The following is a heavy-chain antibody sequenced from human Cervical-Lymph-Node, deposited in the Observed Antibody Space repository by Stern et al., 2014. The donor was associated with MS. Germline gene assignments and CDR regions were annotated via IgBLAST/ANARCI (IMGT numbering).Heavy chain of an antibody. CDR3: ASAYSSSHYYFDY. CDR1: GFSFSRYA. J-gene: IGHJ4*02. Sequence: VQLVESGGGVVQPGRSLRLSCAASGFSFSRYAMHWVRQAPGTGLEWVALIWYDGSNPYYADSVTGRFTISRDNFKNTLYLQMNSLRAEDTAVCYCASAYSSSHYYFDYWGQGTLVTVSS. D-gene: IGHD6-13*01. V-gene: IGHV3-33*01. CDR2: IWYDGSNP.